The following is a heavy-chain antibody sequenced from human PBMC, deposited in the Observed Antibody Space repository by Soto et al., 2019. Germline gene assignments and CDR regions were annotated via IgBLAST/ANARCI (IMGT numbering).Heavy chain of an antibody. CDR2: IKSKTDGGTT. D-gene: IGHD4-17*01. Sequence: KPGRSLRLSCAASGFTFSNAWMSWVRQAPGKGLEWVGRIKSKTDGGTTDYAAPVKGRFTISRDDSKNTLYLQMNSLKTEDTAVYYCTTPRDYGAFDIWGQGTMVTVSS. CDR3: TTPRDYGAFDI. J-gene: IGHJ3*02. V-gene: IGHV3-15*01. CDR1: GFTFSNAW.